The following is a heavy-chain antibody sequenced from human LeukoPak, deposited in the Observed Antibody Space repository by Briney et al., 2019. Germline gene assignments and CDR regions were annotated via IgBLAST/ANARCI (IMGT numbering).Heavy chain of an antibody. CDR3: ARGGGSGWYYFDY. J-gene: IGHJ4*02. V-gene: IGHV3-30-3*01. CDR1: GFTFSSYA. D-gene: IGHD6-19*01. Sequence: PGRSLRHSCAASGFTFSSYAMHWVRQAPGKGLEWVAVISYDGSNKYYADSVKGRFTISRDNSKNTLYLQMNSLRAEDTAVYYCARGGGSGWYYFDYWGQGTLVTVSS. CDR2: ISYDGSNK.